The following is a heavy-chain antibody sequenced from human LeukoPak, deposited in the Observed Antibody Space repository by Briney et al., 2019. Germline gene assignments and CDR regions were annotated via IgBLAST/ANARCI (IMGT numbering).Heavy chain of an antibody. J-gene: IGHJ4*02. CDR3: ARDRFRYYDSSGYVSLFY. V-gene: IGHV1-69*04. CDR1: GYTFTSYY. Sequence: SVKVSCKASGYTFTSYYMHWVRQAPGQGLEWMGRIIPILGIANYAQKFQGRVAITADKSTSTAYMELSSLRSEDTAVYYCARDRFRYYDSSGYVSLFYWGQGTLVTVSS. D-gene: IGHD3-22*01. CDR2: IIPILGIA.